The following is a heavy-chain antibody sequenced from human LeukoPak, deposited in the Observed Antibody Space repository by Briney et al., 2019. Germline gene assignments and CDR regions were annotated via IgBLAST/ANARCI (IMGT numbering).Heavy chain of an antibody. V-gene: IGHV3-30*18. Sequence: GRSLGLSCAASGFTFSSYGMHWVRQAPGKGLEWVAVISYDGSNKYYADSVKGRFTISRDNSKNTLYLQMNSLRAEDTAVYYCAKDQGLYCSSTSCPSLGMDVWGQGTTVTVSS. J-gene: IGHJ6*02. CDR3: AKDQGLYCSSTSCPSLGMDV. CDR1: GFTFSSYG. D-gene: IGHD2-2*01. CDR2: ISYDGSNK.